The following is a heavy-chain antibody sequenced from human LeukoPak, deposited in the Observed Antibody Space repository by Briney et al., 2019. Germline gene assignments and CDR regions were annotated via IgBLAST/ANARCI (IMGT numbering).Heavy chain of an antibody. Sequence: ASVKVSCKASGYTFTSYGISWVRQAPGQGPEWMGWISAYNGNTNYAQKLQGRVTMTTDTSTSTAYMELRSLRSDDTAVYYCAREVYDFWSGYYFDYWGQGTLVTVSS. CDR1: GYTFTSYG. D-gene: IGHD3-3*01. CDR3: AREVYDFWSGYYFDY. CDR2: ISAYNGNT. J-gene: IGHJ4*02. V-gene: IGHV1-18*01.